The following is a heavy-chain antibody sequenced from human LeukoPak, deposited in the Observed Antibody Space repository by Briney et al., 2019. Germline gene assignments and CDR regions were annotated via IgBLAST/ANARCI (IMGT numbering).Heavy chain of an antibody. CDR1: GFTFSSYA. Sequence: GGSLRLSCAASGFTFSSYAMSWVRQAPGKGLEWVSAISGSGGSTYYADSVKGRFTISRDNSKNTLYLQMNSLRAEDTAVYYRAKERFIVVVTATIDYWGQGTLVTVSS. D-gene: IGHD2-21*02. V-gene: IGHV3-23*01. CDR3: AKERFIVVVTATIDY. CDR2: ISGSGGST. J-gene: IGHJ4*02.